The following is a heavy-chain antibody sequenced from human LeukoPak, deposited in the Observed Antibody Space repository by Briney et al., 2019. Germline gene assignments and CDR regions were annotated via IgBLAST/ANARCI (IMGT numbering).Heavy chain of an antibody. V-gene: IGHV3-53*01. CDR1: GFTVSSNY. Sequence: GGSLRLSCAASGFTVSSNYMSWVRQAPGKGLEWVSVIYSGGSTYYAVSVKGRFTISRDNSKNTLYLQMNSLRAEDTAVYYCAREGIAAAGMDVWGQGTTVTVSS. CDR2: IYSGGST. D-gene: IGHD6-13*01. J-gene: IGHJ6*02. CDR3: AREGIAAAGMDV.